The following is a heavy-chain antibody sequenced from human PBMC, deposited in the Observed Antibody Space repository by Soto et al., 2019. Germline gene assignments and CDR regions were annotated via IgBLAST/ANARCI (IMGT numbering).Heavy chain of an antibody. CDR1: GGTFRTYT. CDR3: ARYYDTSGYHWFDP. Sequence: QVQLVQSGAEVRKPGSSVKVSCKASGGTFRTYTITWVRQAPGLGLEWMGRIIPIPGIANYAQKFQGRVTMTADKSTSTTYMELSSLRSEDTAIYYCARYYDTSGYHWFDPWGQGTLVTVSS. D-gene: IGHD3-22*01. V-gene: IGHV1-69*02. J-gene: IGHJ5*02. CDR2: IIPIPGIA.